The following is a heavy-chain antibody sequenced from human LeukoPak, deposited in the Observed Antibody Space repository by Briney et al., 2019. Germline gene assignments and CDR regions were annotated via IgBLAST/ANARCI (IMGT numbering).Heavy chain of an antibody. CDR2: IDSDGSTT. V-gene: IGHV3-74*01. J-gene: IGHJ4*02. Sequence: PGGSLRLSCAVSGFTLSSYWMHWVRQAPGKGLVWVSRIDSDGSTTDYADSVKGRFTISRDNANNTLYLQMNSLRAEDADVYYCARGLTLLGYCSSTSCLMNYWGQGTLVTVSS. CDR3: ARGLTLLGYCSSTSCLMNY. CDR1: GFTLSSYW. D-gene: IGHD2-2*01.